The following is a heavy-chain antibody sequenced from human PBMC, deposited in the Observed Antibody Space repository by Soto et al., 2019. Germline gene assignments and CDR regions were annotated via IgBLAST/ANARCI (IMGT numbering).Heavy chain of an antibody. Sequence: GGSLRLSCAASGFTFSSYWMSWVRQGPGKGPEWVANIKQDGSEKYYVDSVKGRFTISRDNAKNPLYLQMTSLRAEDTAVYHCAKSLSAIPGDSWGQGTLVTVSS. CDR2: IKQDGSEK. D-gene: IGHD2-2*01. CDR1: GFTFSSYW. J-gene: IGHJ4*02. V-gene: IGHV3-7*05. CDR3: AKSLSAIPGDS.